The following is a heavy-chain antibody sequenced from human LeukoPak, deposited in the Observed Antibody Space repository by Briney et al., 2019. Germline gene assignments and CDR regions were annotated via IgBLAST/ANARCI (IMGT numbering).Heavy chain of an antibody. J-gene: IGHJ6*04. V-gene: IGHV5-51*01. CDR1: GDNFPNYS. CDR2: IYPADSPT. D-gene: IGHD2-15*01. CDR3: ARGSPDSYSQFLDV. Sequence: GESLKISCKGSGDNFPNYSRAWVGQLPGKGLGWMGVIYPADSPTAYRPSFQGQVTLSVAKSISTAYLQWSSLEASAAAMYYCARGSPDSYSQFLDVWGKGTTVTVSS.